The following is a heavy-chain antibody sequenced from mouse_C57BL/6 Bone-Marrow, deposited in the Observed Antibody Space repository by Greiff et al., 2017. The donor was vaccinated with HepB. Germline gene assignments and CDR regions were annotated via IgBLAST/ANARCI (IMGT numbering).Heavy chain of an antibody. J-gene: IGHJ2*01. V-gene: IGHV6-3*01. CDR3: TPSYYGSSFFDY. Sequence: EVQGVESGGGLVQPGGSMKLSCVASGFTFSNYWMNWVRQSPEKGLEWVAQIRLKSDNYATHYAESVKGRFTISRDDSKSSVYLQMNNLRAEDTGIYYCTPSYYGSSFFDYWGQGTTLTVSS. CDR1: GFTFSNYW. D-gene: IGHD1-1*01. CDR2: IRLKSDNYAT.